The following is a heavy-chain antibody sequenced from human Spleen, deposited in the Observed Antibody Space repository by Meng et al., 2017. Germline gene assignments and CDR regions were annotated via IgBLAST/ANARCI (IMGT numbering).Heavy chain of an antibody. CDR2: IYYSGST. Sequence: SETLSLTCVVSGGSFSDYSWSWIRQPPGKGLEWIGSIYYSGSTYYNPSLKSRVTISVDTSKNQFSLKLSSVTAADTAVYYCARYSSGSGYFDYWGQGTLVTVSS. D-gene: IGHD6-19*01. V-gene: IGHV4-34*01. CDR1: GGSFSDYS. CDR3: ARYSSGSGYFDY. J-gene: IGHJ4*02.